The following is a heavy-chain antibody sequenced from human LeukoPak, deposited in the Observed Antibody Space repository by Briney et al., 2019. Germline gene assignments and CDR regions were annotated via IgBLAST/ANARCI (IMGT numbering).Heavy chain of an antibody. CDR3: ARVKGSYFDY. J-gene: IGHJ4*02. Sequence: PGGSLRLSCVGSGFPFSSYSMIWVRQAPGKGLEWVSYTSSSGSSIYFVDSVKGRFTVSRDNAKNSLFLQMNSPRVEDTSTYFCARVKGSYFDYWGQGALVTVSS. CDR2: TSSSGSSI. V-gene: IGHV3-48*01. CDR1: GFPFSSYS. D-gene: IGHD2-15*01.